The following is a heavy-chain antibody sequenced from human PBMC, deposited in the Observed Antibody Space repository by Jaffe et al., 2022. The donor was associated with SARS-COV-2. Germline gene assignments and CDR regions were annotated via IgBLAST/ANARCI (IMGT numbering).Heavy chain of an antibody. CDR3: ARDHSTVTTRRSGGASGKFFDY. J-gene: IGHJ4*02. CDR1: GGSISSSNW. V-gene: IGHV4-4*02. Sequence: QVQLQESGPGLVKPSGTLSLTCAVSGGSISSSNWWSWVRQPPGKGLEWIGEIYHSGSTNYNPSLKSRVTISVDKSKNQFSLKLSSVTAADTAVYYCARDHSTVTTRRSGGASGKFFDYWGQGTLVTVSS. D-gene: IGHD4-17*01. CDR2: IYHSGST.